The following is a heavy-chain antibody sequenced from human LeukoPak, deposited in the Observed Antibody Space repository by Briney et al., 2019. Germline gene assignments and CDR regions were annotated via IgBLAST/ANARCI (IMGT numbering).Heavy chain of an antibody. V-gene: IGHV4-39*01. CDR2: IYYSGTT. Sequence: PSETLSLTCTVSGGSISSSSYYWGWIRQPPGKGLEWIGCIYYSGTTYYNPSLRSRVTISVDTSKNQFSLKLSSVTAADTAVYYCATYGDYDYYYYYMDVWGKGTTVTISS. CDR1: GGSISSSSYY. D-gene: IGHD4-17*01. J-gene: IGHJ6*03. CDR3: ATYGDYDYYYYYMDV.